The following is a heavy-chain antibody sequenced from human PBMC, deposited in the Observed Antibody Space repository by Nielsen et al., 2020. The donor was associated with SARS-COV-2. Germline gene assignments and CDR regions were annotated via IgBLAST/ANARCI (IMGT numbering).Heavy chain of an antibody. CDR3: ARGGSSLGANLEDP. D-gene: IGHD3-10*01. CDR2: MSPNSGNT. J-gene: IGHJ5*02. CDR1: GYTFINHD. V-gene: IGHV1-8*01. Sequence: ASVKVSCKASGYTFINHDINWVRQSTGQGLEWMGWMSPNSGNTGYAQKFQGRVTMTRNTSTSTAYLELSSPRSEDTAVYYCARGGSSLGANLEDPWGQGTLVIVSS.